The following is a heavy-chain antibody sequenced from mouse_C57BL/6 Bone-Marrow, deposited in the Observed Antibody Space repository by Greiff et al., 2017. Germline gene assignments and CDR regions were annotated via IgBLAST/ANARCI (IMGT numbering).Heavy chain of an antibody. CDR3: AREVKYYDGYAMDY. CDR1: GYTFTSYG. J-gene: IGHJ4*01. D-gene: IGHD1-1*01. CDR2: IYPRSGNT. V-gene: IGHV1-81*01. Sequence: QVQLQQSGAELARPGASVKLSCKASGYTFTSYGISWVKQRTGQGLEWIGEIYPRSGNTYYNEKFKGKATLTADKSSSTAYMELRSLTSEDSAVYFCAREVKYYDGYAMDYWGQGTSVTVSS.